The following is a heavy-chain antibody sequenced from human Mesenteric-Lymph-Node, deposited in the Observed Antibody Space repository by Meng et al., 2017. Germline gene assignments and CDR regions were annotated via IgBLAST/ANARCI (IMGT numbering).Heavy chain of an antibody. D-gene: IGHD5-12*01. J-gene: IGHJ6*02. CDR1: GFTFSSYG. CDR3: ASSHRRGVTTINYYYYGMDV. V-gene: IGHV3-NL1*01. CDR2: IYSGGST. Sequence: GESLKISCAASGFTFSSYGMHWVRQAPGKGLEWVSVIYSGGSTYYADSVKGRFTISRDNSKNTLYLQMNSLRAEDTAVYYCASSHRRGVTTINYYYYGMDVWGHGTTVTVSS.